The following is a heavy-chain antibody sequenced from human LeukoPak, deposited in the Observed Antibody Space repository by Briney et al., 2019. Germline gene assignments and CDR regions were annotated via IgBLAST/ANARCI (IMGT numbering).Heavy chain of an antibody. CDR2: INPNSGGT. Sequence: ASVKVSCKASGYTFTGYYMHWVRQAPGQGLEWMGRINPNSGGTNYAQKFQGRVTMTRDTSISTAYMELSRLRSDDTAVYYCARDARSGGYYDSSGYPYYFDYWGQGTLVTVSS. CDR3: ARDARSGGYYDSSGYPYYFDY. CDR1: GYTFTGYY. J-gene: IGHJ4*02. D-gene: IGHD3-22*01. V-gene: IGHV1-2*06.